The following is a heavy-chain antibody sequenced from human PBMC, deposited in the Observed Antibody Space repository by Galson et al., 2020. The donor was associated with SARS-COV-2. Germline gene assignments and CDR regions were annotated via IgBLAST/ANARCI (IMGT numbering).Heavy chain of an antibody. CDR3: ARESVVQGGYYMDG. Sequence: GGSLRLSCAASGFTFSTYWMHWVRQAPGKGLVWVSRIHRDGSTTTYADSVQGRFTISRDNAKNTLYLQMSSLRAEDAAVYYCARESVVQGGYYMDGWGKGTTVTVSS. CDR2: IHRDGSTT. CDR1: GFTFSTYW. D-gene: IGHD3-10*01. V-gene: IGHV3-74*01. J-gene: IGHJ6*03.